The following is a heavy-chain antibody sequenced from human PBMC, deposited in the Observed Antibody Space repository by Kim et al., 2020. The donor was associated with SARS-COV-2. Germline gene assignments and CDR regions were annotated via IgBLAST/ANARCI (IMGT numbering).Heavy chain of an antibody. V-gene: IGHV3-64D*09. D-gene: IGHD5-12*01. CDR3: VNLYSGYDLRYYYYYGMDV. CDR1: GFTFSSYA. J-gene: IGHJ6*02. Sequence: GGSLRLSCSASGFTFSSYAMHWVRQAPGKGLEYVSAISSNGGSTYYADSVKGRFTISRDNSKNTLYLQMSSLRAEDTAVYYCVNLYSGYDLRYYYYYGMDVWGQGTTVTVSS. CDR2: ISSNGGST.